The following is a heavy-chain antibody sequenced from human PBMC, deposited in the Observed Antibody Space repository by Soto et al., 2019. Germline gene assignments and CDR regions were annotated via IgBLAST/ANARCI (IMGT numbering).Heavy chain of an antibody. CDR2: INPSGGST. Sequence: ASVKVSCKASGYTSTSYYMHWVRQAPGQGLEWMGIINPSGGSTSYAQKFQGRVTMTRDTSTSTVYMELSSLRSEDTAVYYCAARPRYCSSTSCYGGHDAFDIWGQGTMVSVSS. V-gene: IGHV1-46*01. CDR3: AARPRYCSSTSCYGGHDAFDI. CDR1: GYTSTSYY. D-gene: IGHD2-2*01. J-gene: IGHJ3*02.